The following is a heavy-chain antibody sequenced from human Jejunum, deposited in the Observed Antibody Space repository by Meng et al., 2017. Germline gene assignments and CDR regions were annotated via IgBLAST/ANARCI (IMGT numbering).Heavy chain of an antibody. CDR3: ARDLLDPNIAATGWFDP. D-gene: IGHD2/OR15-2a*01. CDR1: VDPISNNNG. Sequence: RGPRPRPVNLSGSLTLTALCPVDPISNNNGWIWVRQPPRKGLKWIGEISHTGRINYNPSLKSRVTMSLDKSKNQFSLDLTSVTGADTAVYYCARDLLDPNIAATGWFDPWGQGTLVTVSS. V-gene: IGHV4-4*02. CDR2: ISHTGRI. J-gene: IGHJ5*02.